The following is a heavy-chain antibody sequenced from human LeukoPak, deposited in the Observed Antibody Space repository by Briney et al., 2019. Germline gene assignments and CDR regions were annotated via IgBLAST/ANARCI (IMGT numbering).Heavy chain of an antibody. CDR3: ARKASQRQRYGTLWYFDL. V-gene: IGHV4-39*07. D-gene: IGHD6-25*01. CDR1: GGSISSSSYY. CDR2: IYYSGST. Sequence: SETLSLTCTVSGGSISSSSYYWGWIRQPPGKGLEWIGSIYYSGSTYYNPSLKSRVTISVDTSKNQFSLKLSSVTAADTAVYYCARKASQRQRYGTLWYFDLWGRGTLVTVSS. J-gene: IGHJ2*01.